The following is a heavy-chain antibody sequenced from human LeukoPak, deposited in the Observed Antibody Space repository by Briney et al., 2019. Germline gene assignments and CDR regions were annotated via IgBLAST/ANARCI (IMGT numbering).Heavy chain of an antibody. J-gene: IGHJ4*02. D-gene: IGHD6-19*01. V-gene: IGHV3-23*01. Sequence: GGSLRLSCAASGFTFSSNAMSWVRQAPGKGLEWVSAISDSGGSTYYTDSVKGRFTISRDNSKNTLYLQMNSLRAEDTAVYYCAKLIAVAGTDDYWGQGTLVTVSS. CDR2: ISDSGGST. CDR3: AKLIAVAGTDDY. CDR1: GFTFSSNA.